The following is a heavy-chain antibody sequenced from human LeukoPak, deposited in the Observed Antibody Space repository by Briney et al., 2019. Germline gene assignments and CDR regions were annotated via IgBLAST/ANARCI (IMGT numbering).Heavy chain of an antibody. J-gene: IGHJ6*02. D-gene: IGHD3-10*01. Sequence: VASVKVSCKASGGTFSSYAISWVRQAPGQGLEWMGGIIPIFGTANYAQKFQGRVTITADESTSTAYMELSSLKSEDTAVYYCARVGYYPMNYYYGMDVWGQGTTVTVSS. V-gene: IGHV1-69*01. CDR1: GGTFSSYA. CDR3: ARVGYYPMNYYYGMDV. CDR2: IIPIFGTA.